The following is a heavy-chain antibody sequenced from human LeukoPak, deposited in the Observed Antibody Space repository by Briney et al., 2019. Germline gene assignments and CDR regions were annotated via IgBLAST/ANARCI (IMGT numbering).Heavy chain of an antibody. Sequence: SETLSLTCAVYGGSFSGYYWSWIRQPPGKXXXXXXXXNHSGSTNYNPSLKSRVTISVDTSKNQFSLKLSSVTAADTAVYYCARGPWGYSYGRREYFQHWGQGTLVTVSS. V-gene: IGHV4-34*01. CDR3: ARGPWGYSYGRREYFQH. J-gene: IGHJ1*01. CDR1: GGSFSGYY. D-gene: IGHD5-18*01. CDR2: XNHSGST.